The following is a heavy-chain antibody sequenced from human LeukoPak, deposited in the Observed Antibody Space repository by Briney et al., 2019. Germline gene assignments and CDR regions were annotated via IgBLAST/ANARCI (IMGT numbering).Heavy chain of an antibody. V-gene: IGHV3-30*14. CDR1: GFTFSSYA. CDR2: ISYDGSNK. Sequence: PGRSLRLSCAASGFTFSSYAMHWVRQAPGKGLEWVAVISYDGSNKYYADSVKGRFTISRDNSKNTLYLQMSSLTAEDTAVYYCVKGWIQAVGNLCWGQGTLVTVSS. D-gene: IGHD5-18*01. J-gene: IGHJ4*02. CDR3: VKGWIQAVGNLC.